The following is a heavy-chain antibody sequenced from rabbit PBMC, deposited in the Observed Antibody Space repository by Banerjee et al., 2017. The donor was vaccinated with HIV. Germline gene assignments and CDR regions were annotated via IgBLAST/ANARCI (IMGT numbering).Heavy chain of an antibody. CDR2: INTSSGNT. V-gene: IGHV1S45*01. Sequence: QEQLEESGGDLVKPEGSLTLTCTASGFSFSNKYVMCWVRQAPGKGLEWIACINTSSGNTVYATWAKGRFTISKTSWTTVTLQMTSLTAADTASYFCARDEKDAAVAGYGYARNLWGQGTLVT. D-gene: IGHD6-1*01. CDR1: GFSFSNKYV. CDR3: ARDEKDAAVAGYGYARNL. J-gene: IGHJ4*01.